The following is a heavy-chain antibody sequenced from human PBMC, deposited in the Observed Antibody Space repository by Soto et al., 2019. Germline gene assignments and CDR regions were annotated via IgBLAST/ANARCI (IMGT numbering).Heavy chain of an antibody. V-gene: IGHV4-59*01. CDR3: ARPLNYCSGGSCYSNYYGMDV. D-gene: IGHD2-15*01. CDR1: CGSISSYY. J-gene: IGHJ6*02. CDR2: IYYSGST. Sequence: PSETLSLTCTVSCGSISSYYWSWIRQPPGKGLEWIGYIYYSGSTNYNPSLKSRVTISVDTSKNQFSLKLSSVTAADTAVYYCARPLNYCSGGSCYSNYYGMDVWGQGTTVTVSS.